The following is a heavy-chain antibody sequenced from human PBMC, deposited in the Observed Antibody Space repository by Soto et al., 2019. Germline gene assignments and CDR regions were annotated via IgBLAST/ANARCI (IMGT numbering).Heavy chain of an antibody. CDR2: SYRDDLT. J-gene: IGHJ6*02. V-gene: IGHV3-66*01. Sequence: EVQLVESGGGLVQPGESLRLSCAASGFTVNSNYLSWVRQAPGKGLEWVSLSYRDDLTYYADSVKGRFITSRDNSKNIVNRQLNRLRDEDTAVYYCARDGGSGTLVAGAETYYGMDVWCRGTTVIVS. CDR1: GFTVNSNY. D-gene: IGHD6-19*01. CDR3: ARDGGSGTLVAGAETYYGMDV.